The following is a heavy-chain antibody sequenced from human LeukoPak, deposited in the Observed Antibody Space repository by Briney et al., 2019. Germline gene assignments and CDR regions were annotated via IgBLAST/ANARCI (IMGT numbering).Heavy chain of an antibody. Sequence: PGGSLRLSCAASGFTFSSHAMSWVRQAPGKGLEWVSGISGSGGSTYYADSVKGRFTISRDNSKNTLHLQMNSLRAEDTAVYYCAKSAYYDSSGFYREYYFDYWGQGTLVTVSS. J-gene: IGHJ4*02. V-gene: IGHV3-23*01. CDR2: ISGSGGST. CDR3: AKSAYYDSSGFYREYYFDY. D-gene: IGHD3-22*01. CDR1: GFTFSSHA.